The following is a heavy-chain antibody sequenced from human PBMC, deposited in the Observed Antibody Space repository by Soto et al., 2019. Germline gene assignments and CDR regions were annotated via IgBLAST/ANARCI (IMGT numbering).Heavy chain of an antibody. CDR1: GFTFSSYG. CDR3: ARGGGYSNLYPFAQKKQDYYYGMDV. V-gene: IGHV3-33*01. D-gene: IGHD4-4*01. Sequence: PGGSLRLSCAASGFTFSSYGMHWVRQAPGKGLEWVAVIWYDGSNKYYADSVKGRFTISRDNSKNTLYLQMNSLRAEDTAVYYCARGGGYSNLYPFAQKKQDYYYGMDVWGQGTTVTVSS. J-gene: IGHJ6*02. CDR2: IWYDGSNK.